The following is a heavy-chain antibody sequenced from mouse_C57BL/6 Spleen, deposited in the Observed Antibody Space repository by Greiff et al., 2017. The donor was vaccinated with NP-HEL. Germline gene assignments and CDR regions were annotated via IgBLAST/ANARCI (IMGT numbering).Heavy chain of an antibody. J-gene: IGHJ2*01. CDR3: TTDDSGHFDY. V-gene: IGHV14-4*01. Sequence: EVQLQQSGAELVRPGASVKLSCTASGFNIKDDYMHWVKQRPEQGLEWIGWIDPENGDTEYASKFQGKATITADTSSNTAYLQLSSLTSEDTAVYYCTTDDSGHFDYWGQGTTLTVSS. CDR1: GFNIKDDY. D-gene: IGHD3-2*02. CDR2: IDPENGDT.